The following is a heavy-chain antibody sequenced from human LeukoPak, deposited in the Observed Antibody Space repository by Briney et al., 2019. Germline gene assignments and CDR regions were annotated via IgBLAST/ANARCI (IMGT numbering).Heavy chain of an antibody. CDR2: ISWNSGSI. V-gene: IGHV3-9*01. CDR3: AKGRDIAVAGCFDY. J-gene: IGHJ4*02. Sequence: PGGSLRLSCAASGFTFDDYAMHWVRQAPGKGLEWVSGISWNSGSIGYADSVKGRFTISRDNAKNSPYLQMNSLRAEDTALYYCAKGRDIAVAGCFDYWGQGTLVTVSS. CDR1: GFTFDDYA. D-gene: IGHD6-19*01.